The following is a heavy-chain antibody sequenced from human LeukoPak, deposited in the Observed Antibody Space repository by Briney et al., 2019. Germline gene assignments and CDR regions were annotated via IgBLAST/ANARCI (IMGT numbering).Heavy chain of an antibody. CDR3: ARSYRSGGSCYLDY. V-gene: IGHV3-48*01. J-gene: IGHJ4*02. CDR1: GFTFSSYS. Sequence: PGGSLRLSCAASGFTFSSYSMNWVRQAPGKGLEWVSYISSSSSTIYYADSVKGRFTISRDNAKNSLYLQMNSLRAEDTAVYYCARSYRSGGSCYLDYWGQGTLVTVSS. D-gene: IGHD2-15*01. CDR2: ISSSSSTI.